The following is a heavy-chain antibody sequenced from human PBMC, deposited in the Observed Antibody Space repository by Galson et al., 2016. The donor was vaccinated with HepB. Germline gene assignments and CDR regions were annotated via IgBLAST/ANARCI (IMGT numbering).Heavy chain of an antibody. CDR3: ANGKRERVWGGFDF. CDR2: ISASGGST. Sequence: SLRLSCADSGFTFGTYAMLWVRQAPGKWLEWVSAISASGGSTYYAESVKGRFTISRDSSKNTLYLQMNSLRAEDTAVYYCANGKRERVWGGFDFWGQGTLVTVSS. V-gene: IGHV3-23*01. CDR1: GFTFGTYA. D-gene: IGHD1-26*01. J-gene: IGHJ4*02.